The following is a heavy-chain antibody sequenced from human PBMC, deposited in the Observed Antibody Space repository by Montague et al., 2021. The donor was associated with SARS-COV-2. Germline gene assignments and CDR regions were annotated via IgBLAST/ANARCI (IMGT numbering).Heavy chain of an antibody. CDR1: GFTFSSYA. CDR2: ISYDGSNK. CDR3: AREGDIVVVTDAFDI. Sequence: SRRLSWAASGFTFSSYAMHWVRQAPGKGLEWVAVISYDGSNKYYADSVKGRFTISRDNSKNTLYLQMNSLRAEDTAVYYCAREGDIVVVTDAFDIWGQGTMVTVSS. D-gene: IGHD2-21*02. J-gene: IGHJ3*02. V-gene: IGHV3-30-3*01.